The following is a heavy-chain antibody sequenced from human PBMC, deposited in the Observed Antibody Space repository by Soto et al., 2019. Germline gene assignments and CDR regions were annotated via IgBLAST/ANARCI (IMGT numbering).Heavy chain of an antibody. Sequence: QLQLQESGPGLVKPSETLSLTCTVSGGSISSSSYYWGWIRQPPGKGLEWIGSICHSGRTYYNPSLKSRVTTPADTSKHQFALKPGSVTAADTAGYYCAMGSRLSWVDPWGQGALVTVSS. CDR2: ICHSGRT. CDR1: GGSISSSSYY. V-gene: IGHV4-39*01. J-gene: IGHJ5*02. CDR3: AMGSRLSWVDP. D-gene: IGHD1-26*01.